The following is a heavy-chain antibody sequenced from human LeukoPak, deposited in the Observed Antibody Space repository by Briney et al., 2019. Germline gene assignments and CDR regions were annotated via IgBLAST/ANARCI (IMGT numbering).Heavy chain of an antibody. Sequence: SETLSLTCTVSGGSISSYYWSWIRQPPGKGLEWIGYIYYSGSTNYSPSLKSRVTISVDTSKNQFSLKLSSVTAADTAVYYCARLQRAAGIAVAGSLDYWGQGTLVTVSS. V-gene: IGHV4-59*08. CDR1: GGSISSYY. CDR2: IYYSGST. CDR3: ARLQRAAGIAVAGSLDY. D-gene: IGHD6-19*01. J-gene: IGHJ4*02.